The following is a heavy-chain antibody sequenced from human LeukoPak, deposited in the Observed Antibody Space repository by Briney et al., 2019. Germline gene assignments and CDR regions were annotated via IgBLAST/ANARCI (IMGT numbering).Heavy chain of an antibody. CDR1: GYTFTGYY. D-gene: IGHD3-22*01. CDR3: ARSPPYYYDSSGYYYAH. J-gene: IGHJ4*02. Sequence: ASVKVSCKASGYTFTGYYMHWVRQAPGQGLEWMGWINPNSGDTNYAQKLQGRVTMTTDTSTSTAYMELRSLRSDDTAVYYCARSPPYYYDSSGYYYAHWGQGTLVTVSS. CDR2: INPNSGDT. V-gene: IGHV1-2*02.